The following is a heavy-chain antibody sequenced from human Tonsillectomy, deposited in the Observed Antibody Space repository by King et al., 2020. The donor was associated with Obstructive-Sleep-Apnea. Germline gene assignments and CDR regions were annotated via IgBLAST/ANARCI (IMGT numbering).Heavy chain of an antibody. V-gene: IGHV3-73*01. Sequence: EVQLVESGGGLVQPGGSLKLSCAASGFTFSGSAMHWVRQASGKGLEWVGRIRSKANSYATAYAASVKGRFTISRDDSKNTAYLQMNSLKTEDAALYYCTRLDLRGSYYNFDYWGQGTLVTVSS. CDR1: GFTFSGSA. CDR3: TRLDLRGSYYNFDY. D-gene: IGHD3-10*01. CDR2: IRSKANSYAT. J-gene: IGHJ4*02.